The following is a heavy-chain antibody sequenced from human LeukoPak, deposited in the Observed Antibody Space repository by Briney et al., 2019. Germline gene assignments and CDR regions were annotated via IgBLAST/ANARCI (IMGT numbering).Heavy chain of an antibody. D-gene: IGHD6-13*01. Sequence: GGSLRLSCAASGFTFSDYYMSWIRQAPGKGLEWVSHIGNGGSTIYYADSVKGRFTISRDNARNSVYLQMSSLRAEDTAVYYCARGIAPAGQMDWGQGTLVTASS. CDR3: ARGIAPAGQMD. CDR1: GFTFSDYY. V-gene: IGHV3-11*01. J-gene: IGHJ4*02. CDR2: IGNGGSTI.